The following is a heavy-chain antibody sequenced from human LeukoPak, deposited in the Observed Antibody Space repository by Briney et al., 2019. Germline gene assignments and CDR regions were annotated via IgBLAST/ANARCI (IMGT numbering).Heavy chain of an antibody. CDR1: GYTITNNY. D-gene: IGHD6-13*01. V-gene: IGHV1-46*01. J-gene: IGHJ5*02. Sequence: ASVKVSCKASGYTITNNYMHWVRQAPGQGLEWMGVINPSGTGTSYAQKFQGRITMSRDTSTSTVYMELSSVTAADTAVYYCARAMYSSSWYRERAFDPWGQGTLVTVSS. CDR3: ARAMYSSSWYRERAFDP. CDR2: INPSGTGT.